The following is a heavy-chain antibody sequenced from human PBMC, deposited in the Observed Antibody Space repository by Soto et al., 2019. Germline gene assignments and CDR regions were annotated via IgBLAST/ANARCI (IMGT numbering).Heavy chain of an antibody. D-gene: IGHD5-18*01. V-gene: IGHV4-31*03. CDR1: GGSINSGGYS. J-gene: IGHJ4*02. CDR2: ISYGGGT. Sequence: QEQLQESGPGLVKPSQTLSLTCTVSGGSINSGGYSWSWIRQHPGKGLEWIGCISYGGGTSYNASLKSRVTISVDTSKNQFSLKLSSVTAADTAVYYCSRGILVWGQGTLITVSS. CDR3: SRGILV.